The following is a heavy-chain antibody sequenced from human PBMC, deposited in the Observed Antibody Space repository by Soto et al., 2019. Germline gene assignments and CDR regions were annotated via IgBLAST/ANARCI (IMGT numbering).Heavy chain of an antibody. D-gene: IGHD5-18*01. CDR1: GYTFTSYA. Sequence: GASVKVSCKASGYTFTSYAMHWVRQAPGQRLEWMGWINAGNGNTKYSQKFQGRVTITRDTSASTAYMELSSLRSEDTAVYYCATQARYSYGYGWFDPWGQGTLVTVSS. J-gene: IGHJ5*02. CDR3: ATQARYSYGYGWFDP. CDR2: INAGNGNT. V-gene: IGHV1-3*01.